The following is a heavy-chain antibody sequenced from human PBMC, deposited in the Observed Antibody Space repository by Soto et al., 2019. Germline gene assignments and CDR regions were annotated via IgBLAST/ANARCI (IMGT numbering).Heavy chain of an antibody. J-gene: IGHJ6*02. D-gene: IGHD5-18*01. CDR2: INPNSGGT. Sequence: APVKVSCKASGYTFTSYDITWVRQSTGQGLEWMGWINPNSGGTNYAQKFQGWVTMTRDTSISTAYMELSRLRSDDTAVYYCARWGMDTAMGSDYYYGMDVWGQGTTVTVSS. V-gene: IGHV1-2*04. CDR3: ARWGMDTAMGSDYYYGMDV. CDR1: GYTFTSYD.